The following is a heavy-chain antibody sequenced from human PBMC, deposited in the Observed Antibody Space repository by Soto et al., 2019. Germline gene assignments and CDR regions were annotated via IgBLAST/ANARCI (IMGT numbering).Heavy chain of an antibody. CDR2: IYPGDSDT. CDR3: ARLGPTDESGYDYETYAFDI. CDR1: GYSFTSYW. D-gene: IGHD5-12*01. J-gene: IGHJ3*02. V-gene: IGHV5-51*01. Sequence: PGESLKISCKGSGYSFTSYWIGWVRQMPGKGLEWMGIIYPGDSDTRYSPSFQGQVTISADKSISTAYLQWSSLKASDTAMYYCARLGPTDESGYDYETYAFDIWGQGTMVTVSS.